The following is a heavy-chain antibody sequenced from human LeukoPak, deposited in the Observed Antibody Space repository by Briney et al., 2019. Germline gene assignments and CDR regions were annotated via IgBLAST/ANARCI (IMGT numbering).Heavy chain of an antibody. CDR2: IYYSGST. D-gene: IGHD1-14*01. J-gene: IGHJ4*02. CDR3: ASGGLSGEDY. V-gene: IGHV4-31*03. Sequence: SQTLSLTCTVSGGSISSGGYYWSWIRQHPGKGLEWIGYIYYSGSTYYNPSLKSRVTIPVDTSKNQFSLKLSSVTAADTAVYYCASGGLSGEDYWGQGTLVTVSS. CDR1: GGSISSGGYY.